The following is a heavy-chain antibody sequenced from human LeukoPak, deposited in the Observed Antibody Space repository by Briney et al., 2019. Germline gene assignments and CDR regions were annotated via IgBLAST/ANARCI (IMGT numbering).Heavy chain of an antibody. J-gene: IGHJ5*02. CDR2: IIPIFGTA. CDR1: GGTFSSYA. D-gene: IGHD6-19*01. V-gene: IGHV1-69*01. Sequence: SVKVSCKASGGTFSSYAISWVRQAPGQGLEWMGGIIPIFGTANYAQKFQGRVTITADESTSTAYMELSSLRSEDTAVYYCARAPYIAVAGRLRFDPWGQGTLVTVSS. CDR3: ARAPYIAVAGRLRFDP.